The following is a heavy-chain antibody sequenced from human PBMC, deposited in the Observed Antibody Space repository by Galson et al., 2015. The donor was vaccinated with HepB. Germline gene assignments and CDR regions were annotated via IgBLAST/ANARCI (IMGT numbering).Heavy chain of an antibody. CDR3: AKFQWLAHTDAFDI. J-gene: IGHJ3*02. V-gene: IGHV3-11*06. CDR1: GFTFSDYY. Sequence: SLRLSCAVSGFTFSDYYMSWIRQAPVKGLEWISYISSNTLYTNYADSVKGRFTFSRDNAKNSLYLQMNNLRDDDTAMYYCAKFQWLAHTDAFDIWGQGTMVTVSA. CDR2: ISSNTLYT. D-gene: IGHD6-19*01.